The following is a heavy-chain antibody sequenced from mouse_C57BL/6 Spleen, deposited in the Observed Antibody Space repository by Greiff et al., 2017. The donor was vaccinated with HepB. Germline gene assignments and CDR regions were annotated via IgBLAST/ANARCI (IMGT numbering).Heavy chain of an antibody. Sequence: EVQRVESGGGLVQPGGSLSLSCAASGFTFTDYYMSWVRQPPGKALEWLGFIRNKANGYTTEYSASVKGRFTISRDNSQSILYLQMNALRAEDSATYYCARSPNYYGSSYGYFDVWGTGTTVTVSS. CDR3: ARSPNYYGSSYGYFDV. D-gene: IGHD1-1*01. J-gene: IGHJ1*03. V-gene: IGHV7-3*01. CDR2: IRNKANGYTT. CDR1: GFTFTDYY.